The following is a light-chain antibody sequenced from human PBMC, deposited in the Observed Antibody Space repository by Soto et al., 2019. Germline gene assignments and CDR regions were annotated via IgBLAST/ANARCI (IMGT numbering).Light chain of an antibody. CDR2: GAS. Sequence: EIVLTQSPGTLSLSPGERATLSCRASQSVGSNNLAWYQQKSGQPPRLLIYGASSRAAAIPDRFSGSGSGTDLTLTVSSLESEDFAVYYCQQFGDAPYTFGQGTTLE. CDR3: QQFGDAPYT. CDR1: QSVGSNN. J-gene: IGKJ2*01. V-gene: IGKV3-20*01.